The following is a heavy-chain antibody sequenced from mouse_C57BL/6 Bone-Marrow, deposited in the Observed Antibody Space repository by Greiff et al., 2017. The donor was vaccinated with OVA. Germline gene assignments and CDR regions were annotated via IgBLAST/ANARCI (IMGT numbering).Heavy chain of an antibody. CDR3: ARALLWLRLNY. V-gene: IGHV1-7*01. Sequence: VQLQQSGAELAKPGASVKLSCTASGYTFTSYWMHWVKQRPGQGLEWIGYINPSSGYTKYNQKFKDKATLTADKSSSTAYMQLSSLTDEDSAVYYCARALLWLRLNYWGQGTTLTVSS. J-gene: IGHJ2*01. D-gene: IGHD2-2*01. CDR1: GYTFTSYW. CDR2: INPSSGYT.